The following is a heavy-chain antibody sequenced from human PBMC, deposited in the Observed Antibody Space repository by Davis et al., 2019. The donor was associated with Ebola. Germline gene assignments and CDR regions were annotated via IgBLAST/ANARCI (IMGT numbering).Heavy chain of an antibody. CDR2: ISYGGST. J-gene: IGHJ6*02. CDR1: GASISSDDYY. Sequence: MPSETLSLTCTVSGASISSDDYYWTWIRQHPGKGLEWIGYISYGGSTYYNPSLKSRVTISVDTSKNQFSLKLSSVTAADTAVYYCARAQGVRGVIRGMDVWGQGTTVTVSS. V-gene: IGHV4-31*03. D-gene: IGHD3-10*01. CDR3: ARAQGVRGVIRGMDV.